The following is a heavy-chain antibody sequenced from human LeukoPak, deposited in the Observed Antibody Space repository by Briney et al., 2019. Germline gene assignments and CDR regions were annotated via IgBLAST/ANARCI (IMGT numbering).Heavy chain of an antibody. V-gene: IGHV4-39*07. CDR3: ARVWFAELSHDAFDI. CDR1: GGSISSSSYY. Sequence: PSETLSLTCTVSGGSISSSSYYWGWIRQPPGKGLEWIGSIYYSGSTYYTPSLKSRVIISVDTSKNQFSLKLSSVTAADTAVYYCARVWFAELSHDAFDIWGQGTMVAVSS. CDR2: IYYSGST. D-gene: IGHD3-10*01. J-gene: IGHJ3*02.